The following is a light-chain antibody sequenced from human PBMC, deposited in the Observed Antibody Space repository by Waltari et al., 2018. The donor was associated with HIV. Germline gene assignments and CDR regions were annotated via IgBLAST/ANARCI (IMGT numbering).Light chain of an antibody. CDR1: SRDGGGYDY. V-gene: IGLV2-11*01. Sequence: QSALTQPRSVSGSPGQSVTISCTGTSRDGGGYDYVSWYQQHPGKAPKLVIYDVDKRPSGVPDRFSGSKSGNTASLTISGLQAEDEVDYYCCSYAGSYTYVFGTGTKVTVL. CDR2: DVD. J-gene: IGLJ1*01. CDR3: CSYAGSYTYV.